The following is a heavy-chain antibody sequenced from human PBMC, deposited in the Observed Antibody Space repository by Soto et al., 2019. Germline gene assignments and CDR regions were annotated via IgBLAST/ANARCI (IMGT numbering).Heavy chain of an antibody. CDR1: GFTFTSSA. J-gene: IGHJ4*02. D-gene: IGHD3-22*01. Sequence: SVKISCTASGFTFTSSAVQWVRQARGQRLEWIGWIVVGSGNTNYAQKFQERVTITRDMSTSTAYMELSSLRSEDTAVYYCAATIYYYSNHLDYCGQRTLVTVSS. CDR2: IVVGSGNT. CDR3: AATIYYYSNHLDY. V-gene: IGHV1-58*01.